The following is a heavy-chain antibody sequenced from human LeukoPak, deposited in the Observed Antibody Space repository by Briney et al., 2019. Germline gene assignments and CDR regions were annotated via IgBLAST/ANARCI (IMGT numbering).Heavy chain of an antibody. J-gene: IGHJ4*02. D-gene: IGHD2-2*01. Sequence: ASVKVSCKASGYTFTSYYMHWVRQAPGQGLEWMGIINPSGGRTSYAQTFQGRVTMTRDTSTSTVYMELSSLRSEDTAVYYCARPNHCSSTSCYAFPLGYWGQGTLVTVSS. V-gene: IGHV1-46*01. CDR3: ARPNHCSSTSCYAFPLGY. CDR1: GYTFTSYY. CDR2: INPSGGRT.